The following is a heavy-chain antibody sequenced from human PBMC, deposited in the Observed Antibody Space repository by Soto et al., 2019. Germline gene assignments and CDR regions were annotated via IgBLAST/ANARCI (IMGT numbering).Heavy chain of an antibody. CDR1: GYTFTTFW. CDR2: IDPGDTYA. D-gene: IGHD2-2*01. Sequence: PGESLKISCTGFGYTFTTFWISWVRQMPGKGLEWMGRIDPGDTYATYSPAFQGHVTISADKATSTAYLQWSSLKASDTAMYFCARIYCTTTTCDSGFDPWGQGTLVTVSS. CDR3: ARIYCTTTTCDSGFDP. V-gene: IGHV5-10-1*01. J-gene: IGHJ5*02.